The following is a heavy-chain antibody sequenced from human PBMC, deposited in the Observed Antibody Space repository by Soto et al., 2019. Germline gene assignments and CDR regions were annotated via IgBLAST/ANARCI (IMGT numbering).Heavy chain of an antibody. V-gene: IGHV3-7*04. D-gene: IGHD3-10*01. CDR2: IKEDGSEI. CDR3: VRSSGWTGDY. CDR1: GFTFSSYW. Sequence: GGSLRLSCVASGFTFSSYWMCWVRQVPGKGLEWVANIKEDGSEIHYVDSVKGRFTISRDNAKNSLYLQMSSLRVEDTAVYHCVRSSGWTGDYWGQGILVTVSS. J-gene: IGHJ4*02.